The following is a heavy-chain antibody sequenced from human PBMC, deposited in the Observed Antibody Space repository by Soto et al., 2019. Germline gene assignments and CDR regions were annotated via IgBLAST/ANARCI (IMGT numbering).Heavy chain of an antibody. D-gene: IGHD3-3*01. Sequence: SETLSLTCTVSGGSFKSGSYYWSWIRQPPGKGLEWIGYVYHTGRTDYNPSLKSRVSISMDTSKNQFSLDLDSVTPADTAVYFCARDFDCFDSRGQGTLVTVSS. V-gene: IGHV4-61*01. CDR2: VYHTGRT. CDR3: ARDFDCFDS. CDR1: GGSFKSGSYY. J-gene: IGHJ4*02.